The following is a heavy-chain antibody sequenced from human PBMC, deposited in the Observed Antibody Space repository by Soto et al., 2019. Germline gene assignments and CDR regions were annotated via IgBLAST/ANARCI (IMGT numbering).Heavy chain of an antibody. J-gene: IGHJ4*02. D-gene: IGHD5-18*01. Sequence: EVQLVESGGGLAQPGGSLRLSCVASGFTFSGYWMSWVRQTPGKGLEWVTNTKPDGSETYYLDSVTGRFTISRDNDRNSWYLQMSSLRGDDTAVYYCARDDGYRSIDYWGQGALVTV. CDR2: TKPDGSET. V-gene: IGHV3-7*03. CDR1: GFTFSGYW. CDR3: ARDDGYRSIDY.